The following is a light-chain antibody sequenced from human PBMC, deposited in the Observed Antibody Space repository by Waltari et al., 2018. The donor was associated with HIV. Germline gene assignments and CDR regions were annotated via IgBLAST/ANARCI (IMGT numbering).Light chain of an antibody. J-gene: IGKJ2*01. CDR2: GVS. CDR3: QNYDSSPPYT. V-gene: IGKV3-20*01. CDR1: HRISSTS. Sequence: EIVLTQSPGTLSLSPGETATLSCRASHRISSTSLAWYQQKPGQAPRFLIYGVSSRATGIPDRFSGSGSGTDFTLTISRLEPEDFAVYYCQNYDSSPPYTFGQGTKLEIK.